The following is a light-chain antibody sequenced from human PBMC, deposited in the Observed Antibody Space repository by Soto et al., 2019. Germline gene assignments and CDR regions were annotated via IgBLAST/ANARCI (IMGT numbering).Light chain of an antibody. V-gene: IGKV1-5*03. Sequence: DIQMTQSHSTLSASVGDRVTITCRSRQSLSNWLAWYQQKPGTAPKLLIYGSSTLESGVPSRFSGIRSGTEFTITVSSLPPDDFATYSCQQDNDSFRSTFGKGTKLEIK. J-gene: IGKJ2*01. CDR2: GSS. CDR1: QSLSNW. CDR3: QQDNDSFRST.